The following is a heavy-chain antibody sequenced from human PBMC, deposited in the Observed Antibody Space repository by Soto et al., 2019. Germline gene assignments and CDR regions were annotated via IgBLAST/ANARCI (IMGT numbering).Heavy chain of an antibody. J-gene: IGHJ5*02. CDR1: GYTFTSYY. CDR3: ARGGVIRGSGWSRGGPVRSWFDP. V-gene: IGHV1-46*03. D-gene: IGHD6-19*01. CDR2: INPSGGST. Sequence: GASMKVSCKASGYTFTSYYMHWVRQAPGQGLKRMGIINPSGGSTSYAQKFQGRVTMTRDTSTSTVYMELSSLRSEDTAVYYCARGGVIRGSGWSRGGPVRSWFDPWGQGTLVTVSS.